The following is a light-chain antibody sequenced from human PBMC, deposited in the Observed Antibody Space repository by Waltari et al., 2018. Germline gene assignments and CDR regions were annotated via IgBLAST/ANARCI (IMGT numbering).Light chain of an antibody. CDR1: QSVSSSY. CDR3: QQYGSSRT. V-gene: IGKV3-20*01. J-gene: IGKJ1*01. Sequence: EIVLTQSPGTLSLSPGERATLSCRASQSVSSSYLAWYQQKPGQAPSLLIYGASRRATGIPDRVSGSGSGTDFTLTISRLEPEDFAVYYCQQYGSSRTFGQGTKVEIK. CDR2: GAS.